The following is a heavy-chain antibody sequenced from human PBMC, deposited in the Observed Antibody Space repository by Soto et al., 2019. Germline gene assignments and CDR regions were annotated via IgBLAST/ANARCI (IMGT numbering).Heavy chain of an antibody. CDR2: IYYSGST. D-gene: IGHD5-12*01. Sequence: SETLSLTCTVSGGSISSYYWSWIRQPPGKGLEWIGYIYYSGSTNYNPSLKSRVTMSVDTSKNQFSLKLSSVTAADTAVYYCARAVISITGGNTFDYWGQGTLVTVSS. CDR1: GGSISSYY. V-gene: IGHV4-59*01. J-gene: IGHJ4*02. CDR3: ARAVISITGGNTFDY.